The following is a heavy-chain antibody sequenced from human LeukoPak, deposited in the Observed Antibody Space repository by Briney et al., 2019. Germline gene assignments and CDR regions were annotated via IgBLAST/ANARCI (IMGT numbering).Heavy chain of an antibody. J-gene: IGHJ6*03. CDR3: ARNGPYQNAAVSTKLRLYYYYYYMDV. CDR1: GGSISSGSYY. CDR2: IYTSGST. Sequence: SQTLSLTCTVSGGSISSGSYYWSWIRQPAGKGLEWIGRIYTSGSTNYNPSLKSRVTISVDTSKNQFSLKLSSVTAADTAVYYCARNGPYQNAAVSTKLRLYYYYYYMDVWGKGTTVTVSS. V-gene: IGHV4-61*02. D-gene: IGHD1-26*01.